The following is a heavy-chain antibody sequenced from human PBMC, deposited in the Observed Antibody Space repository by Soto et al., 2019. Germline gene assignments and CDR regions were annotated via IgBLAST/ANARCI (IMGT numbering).Heavy chain of an antibody. CDR2: INPNSGGT. J-gene: IGHJ3*02. CDR1: GYTFTGYY. V-gene: IGHV1-2*04. Sequence: ASVKVSCKASGYTFTGYYMHWVRQAPGQGLEWMGWINPNSGGTNYAQKIQGWVTMTRDTSISTAYMELSRLRSDDTAVYYCARVRGFWSGYYAFDIWGQGTMVTVSS. CDR3: ARVRGFWSGYYAFDI. D-gene: IGHD3-3*01.